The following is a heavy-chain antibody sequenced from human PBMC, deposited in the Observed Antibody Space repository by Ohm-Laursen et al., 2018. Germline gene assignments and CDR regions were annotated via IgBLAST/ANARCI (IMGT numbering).Heavy chain of an antibody. D-gene: IGHD3-22*01. CDR3: ARAQFLYYYDSSGAKSLYYFDY. J-gene: IGHJ4*02. V-gene: IGHV3-21*01. CDR1: GITFSNYA. Sequence: SLRLSCAASGITFSNYAMTWVRQAPGKGLEWVSSISSSSSYIYYADSVKGRFTISRDNAKNSLYLQMNSLRAEDTAVYYCARAQFLYYYDSSGAKSLYYFDYWGQGTLVTVSS. CDR2: ISSSSSYI.